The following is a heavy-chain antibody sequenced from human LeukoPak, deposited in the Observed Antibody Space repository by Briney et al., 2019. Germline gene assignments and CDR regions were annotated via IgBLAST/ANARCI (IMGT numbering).Heavy chain of an antibody. CDR2: IWNDESNE. CDR3: AKDSPSYYFDESGYRRPPTHPDF. J-gene: IGHJ4*02. D-gene: IGHD3-22*01. V-gene: IGHV3-33*06. Sequence: GRSLRPSCAPSGFIFTIYVIDWVRHAPDGGLGWVVVIWNDESNEFYTDSVKGRFTISRDNSKNTLYLQMHSLRAEDTAVYYCAKDSPSYYFDESGYRRPPTHPDFWGQGTLVTVSS. CDR1: GFIFTIYV.